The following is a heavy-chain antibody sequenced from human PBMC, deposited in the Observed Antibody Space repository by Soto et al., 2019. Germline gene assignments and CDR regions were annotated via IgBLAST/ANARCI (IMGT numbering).Heavy chain of an antibody. V-gene: IGHV3-30-3*01. J-gene: IGHJ6*02. Sequence: GGSLRLSCAASGFTFSDYAMHWVRQAPGKGLEWVAVISYDGSSKYYADSAKGRFTISRDNSKNTLYLQMNSLRAEDTAVYYCARDQRGWYGDYYYGMDVWGQGTTVTVSS. CDR3: ARDQRGWYGDYYYGMDV. CDR2: ISYDGSSK. D-gene: IGHD6-19*01. CDR1: GFTFSDYA.